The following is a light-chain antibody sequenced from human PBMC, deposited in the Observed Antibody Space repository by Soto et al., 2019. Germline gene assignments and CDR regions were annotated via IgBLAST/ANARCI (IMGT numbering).Light chain of an antibody. CDR3: QQYNNWPPPIT. J-gene: IGKJ5*01. V-gene: IGKV3-15*01. CDR2: GAS. Sequence: EIIVTQSQGTLSVSPGERATLSCRASQSIGSNLAWYQQKPGQAPRLLIYGASTRAADIPARFSGSGSGTDFTLTISSLQSEDFAVYYCQQYNNWPPPITFGQGTRLEIK. CDR1: QSIGSN.